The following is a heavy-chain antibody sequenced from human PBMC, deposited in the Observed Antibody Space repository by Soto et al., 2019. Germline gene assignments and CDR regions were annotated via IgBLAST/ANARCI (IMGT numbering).Heavy chain of an antibody. J-gene: IGHJ6*02. CDR2: IYYSGST. Sequence: SETLSLTCTVSGGSISSYYWSWIRQPPGKGLEWIGYIYYSGSTNYNPSLKSRVTISVDTSKNQFSLKLSSVTAADTAVYYCASTYPRYCSSTSCEQIYYYYGMDVWGQGTTVTVSS. CDR3: ASTYPRYCSSTSCEQIYYYYGMDV. V-gene: IGHV4-59*08. CDR1: GGSISSYY. D-gene: IGHD2-2*01.